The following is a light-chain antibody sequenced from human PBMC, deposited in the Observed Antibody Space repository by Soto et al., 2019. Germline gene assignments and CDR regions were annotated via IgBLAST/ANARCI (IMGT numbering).Light chain of an antibody. V-gene: IGLV2-8*01. J-gene: IGLJ2*01. CDR3: SSYAGSNNVV. Sequence: QSALTQPPSASGSPGQSVTISCTGTSSDVGGYNYVSWYQQHPGKAPKLMIYEVSKRPSGVPDRFSGSKSGNTASLTVSGLHAEDEAYYYCSSYAGSNNVVFGGGTKLTVL. CDR2: EVS. CDR1: SSDVGGYNY.